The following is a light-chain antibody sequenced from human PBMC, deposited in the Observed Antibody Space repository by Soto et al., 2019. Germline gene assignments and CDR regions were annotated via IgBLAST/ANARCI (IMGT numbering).Light chain of an antibody. CDR1: QSISIW. Sequence: DIQMTQSPSTLSASVGDRVTITCRASQSISIWLSWYQQKPGKAPKLLMYDAPRLESGVPSRCTGSGSGKEITHTISRLQADDFETYYCQQDTSYPDPFCQGTTVDIK. CDR3: QQDTSYPDP. V-gene: IGKV1-5*01. CDR2: DAP. J-gene: IGKJ1*01.